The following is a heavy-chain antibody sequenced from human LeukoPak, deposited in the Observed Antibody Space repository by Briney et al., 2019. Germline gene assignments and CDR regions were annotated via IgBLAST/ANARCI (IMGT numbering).Heavy chain of an antibody. CDR2: IYYSGST. J-gene: IGHJ4*02. CDR3: ASNNVLLWFGELF. Sequence: PSETLSLTCAVYGGSFSGYYWSWIRQPPGKGLEWIGSIYYSGSTYYNPSLKSRVTISVDTSKNQFSLKLSSVTAADTAVYYCASNNVLLWFGELFWGQGTLVTVSS. D-gene: IGHD3-10*01. CDR1: GGSFSGYY. V-gene: IGHV4-34*01.